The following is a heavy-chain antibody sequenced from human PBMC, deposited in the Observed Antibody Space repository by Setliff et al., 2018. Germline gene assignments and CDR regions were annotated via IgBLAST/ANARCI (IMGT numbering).Heavy chain of an antibody. D-gene: IGHD2-2*01. CDR1: GFTFSGYS. CDR3: TTYQPFDY. J-gene: IGHJ4*02. Sequence: PGGSLRLSCEASGFTFSGYSMNWVRQAPGKGLEWVGRIKSRAHGGTTDYATPVKGRFTVSRDDSKDTLYLQMNSLKTEDTAVYYCTTYQPFDYWGQGTLVTVSS. V-gene: IGHV3-15*01. CDR2: IKSRAHGGTT.